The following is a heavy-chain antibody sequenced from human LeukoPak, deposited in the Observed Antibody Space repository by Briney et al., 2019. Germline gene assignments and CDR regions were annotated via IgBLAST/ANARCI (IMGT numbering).Heavy chain of an antibody. CDR2: ISGSGGST. D-gene: IGHD3-3*01. CDR1: GFTFSSYA. Sequence: GGSLRLSCAASGFTFSSYAMSWVRQAPGKGLEWVSAISGSGGSTYYADSVKGRFTISRDNSKNTLYLRMNSLRAEDTAVYYCAKPALTIFGVVIPYFDYWGQGTLVTVSS. V-gene: IGHV3-23*01. CDR3: AKPALTIFGVVIPYFDY. J-gene: IGHJ4*02.